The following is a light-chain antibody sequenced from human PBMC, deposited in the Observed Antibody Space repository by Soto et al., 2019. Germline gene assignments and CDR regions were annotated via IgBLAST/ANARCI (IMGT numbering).Light chain of an antibody. V-gene: IGKV1-27*01. CDR2: AAS. J-gene: IGKJ5*01. CDR3: QKYNSALT. CDR1: QGISNY. Sequence: DIQMTQSPSSLSASVGDRVTITCRASQGISNYLAWYQQKPGKVPKLLIYAASTLQSGVPSRFSGSGSGTDFTLTISSLQPEDVATYYCQKYNSALTFCQGTRLEIK.